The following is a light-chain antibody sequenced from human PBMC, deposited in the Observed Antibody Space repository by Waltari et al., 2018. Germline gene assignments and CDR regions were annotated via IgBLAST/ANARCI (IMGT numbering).Light chain of an antibody. V-gene: IGKV3-20*01. CDR2: GTS. J-gene: IGKJ2*01. Sequence: EIVLTQSPGTLSWSPGERATHSCRASQSGSSSYLAWYQQKPGQAPRLLLYGTSSRSTGIPDRFNGSGSGTDFTLTISRLEPEDFAVYYCQQYGSSPRYTFGQGTKLEIK. CDR1: QSGSSSY. CDR3: QQYGSSPRYT.